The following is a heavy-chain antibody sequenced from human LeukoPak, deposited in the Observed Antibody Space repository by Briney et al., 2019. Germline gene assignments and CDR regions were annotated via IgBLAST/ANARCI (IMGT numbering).Heavy chain of an antibody. J-gene: IGHJ4*02. CDR1: GFTFSSYG. V-gene: IGHV3-30*03. Sequence: GGSQRLSCAASGFTFSSYGMHWVRQAPGKGLEWVTVISYDGSYKYYADSVKGRFTISRDNSKNTLYLQMNSLRVEDTAVYYCATAKEALSSSWYLSVDYWGQGTLVTVSP. CDR2: ISYDGSYK. D-gene: IGHD6-13*01. CDR3: ATAKEALSSSWYLSVDY.